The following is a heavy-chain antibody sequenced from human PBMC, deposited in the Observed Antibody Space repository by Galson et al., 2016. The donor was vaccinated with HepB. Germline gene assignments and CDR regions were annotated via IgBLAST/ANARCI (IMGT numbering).Heavy chain of an antibody. CDR1: GGSISSYC. Sequence: SETLSLTCTLSGGSISSYCWSWIRQHPGKGLQWVGHVYSTGSTFSNPSFKTRFTMSVDASRSQFSLRLSAVTAADTAIYYCARLTPWLVASWGQGILVTVSS. CDR2: VYSTGST. V-gene: IGHV4-59*04. D-gene: IGHD6-19*01. J-gene: IGHJ4*02. CDR3: ARLTPWLVAS.